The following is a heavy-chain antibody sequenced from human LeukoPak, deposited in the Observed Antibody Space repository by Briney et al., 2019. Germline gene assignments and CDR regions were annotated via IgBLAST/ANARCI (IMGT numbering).Heavy chain of an antibody. CDR1: GYSFTGYY. Sequence: RASVKLSCTASGYSFTGYYMNWVRQAPGQGLEWMAKINPNSDGTKYAEKFKGRFTMTRDKSINSAYMELSSLRSDDTAVYYCARDAGDPNFDYWGQGTLVTVSS. D-gene: IGHD7-27*01. CDR2: INPNSDGT. J-gene: IGHJ4*02. CDR3: ARDAGDPNFDY. V-gene: IGHV1-2*02.